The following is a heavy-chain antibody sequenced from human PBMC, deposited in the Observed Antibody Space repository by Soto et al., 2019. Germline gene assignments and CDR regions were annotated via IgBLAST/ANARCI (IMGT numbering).Heavy chain of an antibody. V-gene: IGHV3-23*01. CDR3: AKDMVHCTGTRCARYFEK. D-gene: IGHD2-8*02. J-gene: IGHJ4*02. CDR1: KFTFSTYA. Sequence: GGSLRLSWAASKFTFSTYAMTWVRQAPGKGLEWVAESSGSGDNTYYAHSVNGRFTISRANSKSTLYLQMNSLRAEDTAVYYCAKDMVHCTGTRCARYFEKWGRGTLVTVSS. CDR2: SSGSGDNT.